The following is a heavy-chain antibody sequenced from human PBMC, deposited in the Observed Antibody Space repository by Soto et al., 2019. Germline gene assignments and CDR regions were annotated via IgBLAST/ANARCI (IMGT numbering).Heavy chain of an antibody. CDR2: ISPYTGNT. Sequence: QVQLEQSGDEVKKPGASVKDSCKASGYIFVNYGIAWVRQAPGQGLEWLGWISPYTGNTYYATKVQGRLTLTTDTSPSTVFMDLGSLTSADTAGYYCAMMDLYVTLIPQDVWGQGTTVTVSS. V-gene: IGHV1-18*01. CDR1: GYIFVNYG. D-gene: IGHD3-16*01. J-gene: IGHJ6*02. CDR3: AMMDLYVTLIPQDV.